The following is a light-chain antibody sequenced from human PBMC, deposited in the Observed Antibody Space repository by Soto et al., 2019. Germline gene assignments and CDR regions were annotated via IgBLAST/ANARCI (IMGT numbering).Light chain of an antibody. J-gene: IGKJ1*01. V-gene: IGKV3-15*01. Sequence: EIVMTQSPVILSVSPGERATLSCRASQSVGTNLAWYQQKPGQAPRLLISGAATRATGIPARFSGRGSGTEFTLTVSSLQYEDFAVYYCQQYNNWPRTFGQGTKVDIK. CDR2: GAA. CDR1: QSVGTN. CDR3: QQYNNWPRT.